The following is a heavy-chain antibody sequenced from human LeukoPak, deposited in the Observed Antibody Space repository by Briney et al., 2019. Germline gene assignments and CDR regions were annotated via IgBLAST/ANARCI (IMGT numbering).Heavy chain of an antibody. V-gene: IGHV4-34*01. CDR2: INHSGSA. Sequence: SETLSLTCAVYGGSFSDYYWSWIRQPPGKGLEWIGEINHSGSANYNPSLKSRVTISVDTSKNQLSLKLTSVTAADTAVYYCARWDDSAWGFGNWGPGTLVTVSS. CDR3: ARWDDSAWGFGN. D-gene: IGHD6-19*01. J-gene: IGHJ4*02. CDR1: GGSFSDYY.